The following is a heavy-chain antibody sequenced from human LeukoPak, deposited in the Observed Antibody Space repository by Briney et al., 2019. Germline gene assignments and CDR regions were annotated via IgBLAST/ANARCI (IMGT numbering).Heavy chain of an antibody. Sequence: GRSLRLSCAASGIIFSDFGMHWVRQAPGKGLELMAIIWYDGSNKYYADSVKGRFTISRDNSQNTMYLQMNSLRAEDSAVYYCAKATCSGASCFSNSRDAFDVWGQGTMVTVSS. D-gene: IGHD2-15*01. CDR3: AKATCSGASCFSNSRDAFDV. V-gene: IGHV3-33*06. CDR2: IWYDGSNK. J-gene: IGHJ3*01. CDR1: GIIFSDFG.